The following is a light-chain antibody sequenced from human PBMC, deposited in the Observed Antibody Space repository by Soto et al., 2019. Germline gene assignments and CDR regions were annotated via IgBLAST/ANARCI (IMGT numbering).Light chain of an antibody. CDR3: MQPPQFPYT. Sequence: DIVMTQPPLSSPVTLGQPASISCRSSHSLVHSDGSTALSWLQQRPGQPPRLLIYKMSNRFSGVSDRFRGSGAGTDFTLKISSVEAEDVGVYYCMQPPQFPYTFGQWTKLEI. CDR1: HSLVHSDGSTA. V-gene: IGKV2-24*01. CDR2: KMS. J-gene: IGKJ2*01.